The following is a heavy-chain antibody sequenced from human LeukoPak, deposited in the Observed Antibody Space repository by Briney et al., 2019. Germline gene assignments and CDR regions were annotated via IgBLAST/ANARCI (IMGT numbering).Heavy chain of an antibody. CDR2: IYYSGST. J-gene: IGHJ3*02. CDR1: GGSISSGDYY. Sequence: SQTLSLTCTVSGGSISSGDYYWSWIRQPPGKGLEWIGYIYYSGSTYYNPSLKSRVTISVDTSKNQFSLKLSSVTAADTAVYYCARGHADDYGGSTDAFDIWGQGTMVTVSS. D-gene: IGHD4-23*01. V-gene: IGHV4-30-4*01. CDR3: ARGHADDYGGSTDAFDI.